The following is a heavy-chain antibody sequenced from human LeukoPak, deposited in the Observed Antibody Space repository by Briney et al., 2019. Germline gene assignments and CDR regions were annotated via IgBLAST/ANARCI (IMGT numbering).Heavy chain of an antibody. CDR1: GFTFSSYE. CDR2: ISSSGSTI. J-gene: IGHJ2*01. D-gene: IGHD2-15*01. V-gene: IGHV3-48*03. CDR3: ARDPGCSGGSCSTLDL. Sequence: PGGSLRLSFAASGFTFSSYEMNWVRPAPGKGLEWLSYISSSGSTIYYADSVKGRFTISRDNAKNSLYLQMNSLRAEDTAVYYCARDPGCSGGSCSTLDLWGRGTLVTVSS.